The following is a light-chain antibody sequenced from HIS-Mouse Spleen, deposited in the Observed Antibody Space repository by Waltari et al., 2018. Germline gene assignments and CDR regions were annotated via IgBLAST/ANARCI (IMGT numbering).Light chain of an antibody. CDR3: SSYTSSSTRV. CDR2: DVS. CDR1: SSYVGGYNY. Sequence: QSALTQPASVSGSPGQSITISCTGTSSYVGGYNYVSRYQQHPGKAPKLMIYDVSNRPSGVSNRFSGSKSGNTASLTISGLQAEDEADYYCSSYTSSSTRVFGGGTKLTVL. V-gene: IGLV2-14*03. J-gene: IGLJ3*02.